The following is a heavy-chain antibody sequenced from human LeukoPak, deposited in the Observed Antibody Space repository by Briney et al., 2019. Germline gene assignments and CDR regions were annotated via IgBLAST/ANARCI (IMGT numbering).Heavy chain of an antibody. Sequence: SETLSLTCAVYGGSFSGYYWSWIRQPPGKGLEWIGEINHSGSTNYNPSLKSRVTISVDTSKNQFSLKLSSATAADTAVYYCARGISVTDDSFYYYYYYMDVWGKGTTVTVSS. CDR2: INHSGST. CDR3: ARGISVTDDSFYYYYYYMDV. CDR1: GGSFSGYY. J-gene: IGHJ6*03. D-gene: IGHD2-21*02. V-gene: IGHV4-34*01.